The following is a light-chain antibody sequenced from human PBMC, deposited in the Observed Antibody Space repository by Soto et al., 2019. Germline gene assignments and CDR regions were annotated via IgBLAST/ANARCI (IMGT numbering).Light chain of an antibody. CDR1: SSEVGGYNY. CDR3: SSYAGSSNV. J-gene: IGLJ1*01. Sequence: QSWLAQPPYAAGSPGQSVSISCTGTSSEVGGYNYVSWYQQHPGKALKLMIYEVNERPSGVPDGFSGSKSGNTGSLPVSGLQAEDEADYYCSSYAGSSNVFGTGTKVIGL. V-gene: IGLV2-8*01. CDR2: EVN.